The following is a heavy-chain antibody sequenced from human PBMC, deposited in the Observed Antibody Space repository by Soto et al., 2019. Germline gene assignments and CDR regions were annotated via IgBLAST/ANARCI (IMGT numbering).Heavy chain of an antibody. D-gene: IGHD6-13*01. CDR2: IYYSGST. V-gene: IGHV4-31*03. Sequence: QVQLQESGPGLVKPSQTLSLTCTVSGGSISSGGYYWSWIRQHPGKGLEWIGYIYYSGSTYYNPSLQSRVTISVDTSKNQFSLKLSSVTAADTAVYYCARERAAGTGMNPHYGMDVWGQGTTVPVSS. CDR3: ARERAAGTGMNPHYGMDV. CDR1: GGSISSGGYY. J-gene: IGHJ6*02.